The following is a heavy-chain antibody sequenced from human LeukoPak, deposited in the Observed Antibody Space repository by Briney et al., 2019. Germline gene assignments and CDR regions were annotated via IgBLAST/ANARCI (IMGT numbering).Heavy chain of an antibody. J-gene: IGHJ4*02. CDR3: ARQSGYLAWGFDY. CDR2: ISYDGSNK. V-gene: IGHV3-30-3*01. Sequence: GGSLRLSCAASGFTFSSYAMPWVRQAPGKGLEWVAVISYDGSNKYYADSVKGRFTISRDNSKNTLYLQMNSLRAEDTAVYYCARQSGYLAWGFDYWGQGTLVTVSS. CDR1: GFTFSSYA. D-gene: IGHD3-3*01.